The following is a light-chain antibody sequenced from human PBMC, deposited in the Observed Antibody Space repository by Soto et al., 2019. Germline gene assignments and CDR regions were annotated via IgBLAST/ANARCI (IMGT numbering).Light chain of an antibody. V-gene: IGKV1-9*01. J-gene: IGKJ2*01. CDR1: QGIGTY. Sequence: DIQLTQSPSFLPASVGDRVTITCRASQGIGTYLAWYQQKPGRAPKLLMYAASTLQSGVPSRFSGSGSGTEFTLTINSLEPEHFATYCCQQVNSYPPTFGQGTTLEI. CDR3: QQVNSYPPT. CDR2: AAS.